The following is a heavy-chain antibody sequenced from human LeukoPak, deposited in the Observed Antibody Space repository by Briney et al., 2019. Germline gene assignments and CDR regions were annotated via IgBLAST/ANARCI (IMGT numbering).Heavy chain of an antibody. V-gene: IGHV3-9*03. CDR1: GFTFDDYA. CDR2: ISWNSGSI. CDR3: AKGGGYYDSSGYYSYFDY. J-gene: IGHJ4*02. D-gene: IGHD3-22*01. Sequence: PGGSLRLSCAASGFTFDDYAMHWVRQAPGKGLEWVSGISWNSGSIGYADSVKGRFTISRDNAKNSLYLQMNSLRAEDMALYYCAKGGGYYDSSGYYSYFDYWGQGTLVAVSS.